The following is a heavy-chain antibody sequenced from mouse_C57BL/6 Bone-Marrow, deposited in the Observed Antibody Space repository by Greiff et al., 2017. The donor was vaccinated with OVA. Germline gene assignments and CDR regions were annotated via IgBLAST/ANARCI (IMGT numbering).Heavy chain of an antibody. D-gene: IGHD1-1*01. CDR1: GFTFSNYW. CDR2: IRLKSDNYAT. V-gene: IGHV6-3*01. CDR3: TGGYGSSLRYYAMDY. Sequence: EVKLEESGGGLVQPGGSMKLSCVASGFTFSNYWMNWVRQSPEKGLEWVAQIRLKSDNYATHYAESVKGRFTISRDDSKSSVYLQMNNLRAEDTGIYYCTGGYGSSLRYYAMDYWGQGTSVTVSS. J-gene: IGHJ4*01.